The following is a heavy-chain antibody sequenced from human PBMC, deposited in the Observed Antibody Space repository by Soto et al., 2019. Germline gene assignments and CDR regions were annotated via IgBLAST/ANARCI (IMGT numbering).Heavy chain of an antibody. J-gene: IGHJ4*02. CDR3: ARGTAVAGTHPPLFDY. V-gene: IGHV3-66*01. D-gene: IGHD6-19*01. CDR2: IYSGGST. CDR1: GFTVSSKY. Sequence: EVQLVESGGGLVQPGGSLRLCCSASGFTVSSKYMSWVRQAPGKGLEWVSVIYSGGSTDYADSVKGRFTSSRDNSKNTLYLQMNSLRAEDTAVYYCARGTAVAGTHPPLFDYWGQGTLVTVSS.